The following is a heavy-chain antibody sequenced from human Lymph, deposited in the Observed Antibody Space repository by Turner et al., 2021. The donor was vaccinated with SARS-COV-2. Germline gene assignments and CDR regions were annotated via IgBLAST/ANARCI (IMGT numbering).Heavy chain of an antibody. CDR3: AKTRSGSYRGSFDY. D-gene: IGHD1-26*01. CDR1: VFTFSSYG. J-gene: IGHJ4*02. CDR2: ISYDGSNK. V-gene: IGHV3-30*18. Sequence: QVQLVESGGGVVQPGRSLRLSCAASVFTFSSYGMHWVRRAPGKGLEWVAVISYDGSNKYYADSVKGRFTISRDNSKNTLYLQMNSLRAEDTAVYYCAKTRSGSYRGSFDYWGQGTLVTVSS.